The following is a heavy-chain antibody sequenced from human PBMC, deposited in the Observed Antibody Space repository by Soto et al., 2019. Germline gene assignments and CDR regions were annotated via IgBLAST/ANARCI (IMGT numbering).Heavy chain of an antibody. Sequence: ASVKVSCKASGYTFTGYYIHWVRQAPGQGLEWMGWINPNSGGTNYAQKFQGRVTMTRDTSISTAYMELSRLRSDDTAVYYCAREAPPYYDSSGYYYPKHWGQGTLVTVSS. D-gene: IGHD3-22*01. CDR1: GYTFTGYY. CDR3: AREAPPYYDSSGYYYPKH. V-gene: IGHV1-2*02. CDR2: INPNSGGT. J-gene: IGHJ1*01.